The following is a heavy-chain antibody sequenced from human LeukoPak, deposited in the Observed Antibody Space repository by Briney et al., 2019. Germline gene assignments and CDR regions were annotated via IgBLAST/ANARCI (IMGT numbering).Heavy chain of an antibody. Sequence: GGSLRLSCAASGFTFSGSAMHWVRQASGKGLEWVGRIRSKANSYATAYAASVKGRFTISRDDSKNTAYLQMNSLKTEDTAVYYCTRPLSEKWELPDDAFDIWGQGTMVTVSS. CDR3: TRPLSEKWELPDDAFDI. V-gene: IGHV3-73*01. D-gene: IGHD1-26*01. CDR1: GFTFSGSA. J-gene: IGHJ3*02. CDR2: IRSKANSYAT.